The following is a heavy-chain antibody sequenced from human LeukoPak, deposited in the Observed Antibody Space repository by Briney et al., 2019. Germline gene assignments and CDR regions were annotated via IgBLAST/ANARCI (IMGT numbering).Heavy chain of an antibody. J-gene: IGHJ3*02. V-gene: IGHV4-59*01. Sequence: SETLSLTCTVSGGSISSYYWSWIRQPPGKGLEWNGYIFYSGSTNYNPSLKSRVTISVDTSKNQFSLKLSSVTAADTAVYYCARGAGSGSSGFDIWGQGTMVTVSS. CDR2: IFYSGST. D-gene: IGHD3-10*01. CDR1: GGSISSYY. CDR3: ARGAGSGSSGFDI.